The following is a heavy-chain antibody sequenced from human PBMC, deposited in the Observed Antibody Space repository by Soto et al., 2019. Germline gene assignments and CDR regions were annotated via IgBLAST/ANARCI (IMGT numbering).Heavy chain of an antibody. J-gene: IGHJ3*02. CDR2: IYYSGST. D-gene: IGHD4-17*01. V-gene: IGHV4-59*08. CDR1: GGSISSYY. Sequence: SETLSLTCTVSGGSISSYYWSWIRQPPGKGLEWIGYIYYSGSTNYNPSLKSRVTISVDTSKNQFSLKLSSVTAADTAVYYCARHGARGEYGDIEGRAFDIWGQGTMVTVSS. CDR3: ARHGARGEYGDIEGRAFDI.